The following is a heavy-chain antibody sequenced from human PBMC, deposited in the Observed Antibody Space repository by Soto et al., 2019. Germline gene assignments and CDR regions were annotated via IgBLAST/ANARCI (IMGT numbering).Heavy chain of an antibody. CDR1: GAVVTSGENY. Sequence: PSETLSITCSVSGAVVTSGENYWSWVRQPPGKGLEWLGYIYDSGVTSYTPALKSRVTLSLDRPNNQVSLKLRSVTAADTAVYFCVRDLAHGYTDNVWGHRTLVTVSS. CDR2: IYDSGVT. V-gene: IGHV4-30-4*08. CDR3: VRDLAHGYTDNV. D-gene: IGHD3-16*01. J-gene: IGHJ3*01.